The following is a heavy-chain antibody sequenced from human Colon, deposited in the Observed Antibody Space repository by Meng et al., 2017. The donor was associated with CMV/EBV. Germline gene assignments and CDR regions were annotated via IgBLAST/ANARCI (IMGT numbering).Heavy chain of an antibody. Sequence: GGSLRLSCTASGFTFNNYALSWVRQAPGKGLEWMAIINPGGGGTNYAQKLQGRLTVTRDTSTTTVFMELGSLTAEDTAVYYCAREHSGSNAFDIWGQGTMVTVSS. D-gene: IGHD6-19*01. CDR2: INPGGGGT. J-gene: IGHJ3*02. CDR3: AREHSGSNAFDI. V-gene: IGHV1-46*02. CDR1: GFTFNNYA.